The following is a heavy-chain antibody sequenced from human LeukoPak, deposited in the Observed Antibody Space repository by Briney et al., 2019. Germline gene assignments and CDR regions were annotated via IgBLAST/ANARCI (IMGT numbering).Heavy chain of an antibody. CDR2: INHSGST. CDR1: GGSFSGYY. CDR3: ARGEVVVVPAAKNYYYGMDV. J-gene: IGHJ6*02. V-gene: IGHV4-34*01. Sequence: SETLSLTCAVYGGSFSGYYWSWIRQPPGKGLEWIGEINHSGSTNYKPSLKSRVTISIDTSKNQFSLKLSSVTAADTAVYYCARGEVVVVPAAKNYYYGMDVWGQGTTVTVSS. D-gene: IGHD2-2*01.